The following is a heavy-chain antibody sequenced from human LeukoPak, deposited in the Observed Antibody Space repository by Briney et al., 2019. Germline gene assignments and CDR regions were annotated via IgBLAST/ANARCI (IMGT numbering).Heavy chain of an antibody. CDR1: GYSFNSQG. J-gene: IGHJ3*02. V-gene: IGHV7-4-1*02. CDR3: AREILRFDI. Sequence: AASVKVSCKASGYSFNSQGMNWVRQAPGQGLEWMGWINTDSGNPTYAQGFTGRFVFSLDSSVSAAYLQISNLMPEDTAKYYCAREILRFDIWGQGTMVIVSS. CDR2: INTDSGNP.